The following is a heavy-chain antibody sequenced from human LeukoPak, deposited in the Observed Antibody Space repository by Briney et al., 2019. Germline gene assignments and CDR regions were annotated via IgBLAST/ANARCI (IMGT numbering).Heavy chain of an antibody. Sequence: KAGGSLRLSCAASGFTFANDWMNWVRQVPGKGLEWVGRIKSTLDGGTTDLAAPVKDRFTVSRDDSKETLYLQMNSLKTEDTAIYYCTTGGNVIVAGTRAFDIRGQGTMVTVSS. D-gene: IGHD6-19*01. CDR2: IKSTLDGGTT. CDR1: GFTFANDW. CDR3: TTGGNVIVAGTRAFDI. V-gene: IGHV3-15*07. J-gene: IGHJ3*02.